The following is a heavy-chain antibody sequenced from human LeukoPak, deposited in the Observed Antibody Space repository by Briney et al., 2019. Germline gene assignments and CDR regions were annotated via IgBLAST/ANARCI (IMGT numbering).Heavy chain of an antibody. CDR2: IYSGGST. D-gene: IGHD5-12*01. CDR3: AARYSGYDYRDY. V-gene: IGHV3-53*01. Sequence: ETLSLTCAVSGGSISSGGYSWSWVRQAPGKGLEWVSVIYSGGSTYYADSVKGRFTISRDNSKNTLYLQMNSLRAEDTAVYYCAARYSGYDYRDYWGQGTLVTVSS. CDR1: GGSISSGGYS. J-gene: IGHJ4*02.